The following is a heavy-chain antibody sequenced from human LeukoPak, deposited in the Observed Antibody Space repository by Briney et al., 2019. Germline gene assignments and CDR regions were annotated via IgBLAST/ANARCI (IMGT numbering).Heavy chain of an antibody. D-gene: IGHD4-17*01. V-gene: IGHV1-18*01. CDR2: ISAYNGNT. CDR1: GYTLTSYG. CDR3: ARDGLYMTTVTSDY. J-gene: IGHJ4*02. Sequence: ASVKVSCKASGYTLTSYGISWVRQAPGQGLEWMGWISAYNGNTNYAQKLQGRVTMTTDTSTRTAYMELRSLRSDDAAVYYCARDGLYMTTVTSDYWGQGTLVTVSS.